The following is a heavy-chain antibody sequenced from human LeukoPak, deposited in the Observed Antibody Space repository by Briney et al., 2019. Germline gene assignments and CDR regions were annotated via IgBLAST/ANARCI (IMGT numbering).Heavy chain of an antibody. CDR2: IWNAGTNT. Sequence: GGSLRLSCAASGFTFSGYAMAWVRQAPGKGMEWVALIWNAGTNTYYADSVKGRFTISRDNSKNTLYLQMNSLRAEDTAVYYCVGDTPPGGDYYLDYWGQGTLVIVSS. D-gene: IGHD3-16*01. CDR3: VGDTPPGGDYYLDY. J-gene: IGHJ4*02. V-gene: IGHV3-33*08. CDR1: GFTFSGYA.